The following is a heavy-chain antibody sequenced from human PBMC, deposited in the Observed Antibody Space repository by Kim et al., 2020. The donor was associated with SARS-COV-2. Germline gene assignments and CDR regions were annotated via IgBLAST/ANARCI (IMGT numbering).Heavy chain of an antibody. Sequence: GGSLRLSCAASGFTVSSNYMSWVRQAPGKGLEWVSVIYSGGSTYYADSMKGRFTISRDNSKNTLYLQMNSLRAEDTAVYYFSFRYFDWFFPTGGYFDLWGRGTLVTVSS. CDR2: IYSGGST. V-gene: IGHV3-53*01. D-gene: IGHD3-9*01. CDR1: GFTVSSNY. J-gene: IGHJ2*01. CDR3: SFRYFDWFFPTGGYFDL.